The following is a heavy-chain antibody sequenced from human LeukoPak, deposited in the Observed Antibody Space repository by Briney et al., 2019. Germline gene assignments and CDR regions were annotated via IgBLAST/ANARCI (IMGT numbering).Heavy chain of an antibody. CDR1: GYSISSGYY. CDR3: ARAGGSSSPYYYYYMDV. V-gene: IGHV4-38-2*02. D-gene: IGHD6-6*01. CDR2: IYHTGNT. J-gene: IGHJ6*03. Sequence: SETLSLTCPVAGYSISSGYYWAWIRQPPGRGLEWIANIYHTGNTYYNPSLNSRVTMSVDTSKNQFSLRLSSVTAADTAVYYCARAGGSSSPYYYYYMDVWGQGTTVTVSS.